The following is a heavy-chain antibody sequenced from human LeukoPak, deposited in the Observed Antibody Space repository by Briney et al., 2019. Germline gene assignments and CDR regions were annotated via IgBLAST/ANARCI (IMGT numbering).Heavy chain of an antibody. CDR3: ARHLYSTSSFDY. V-gene: IGHV5-10-1*01. J-gene: IGHJ4*02. CDR1: GYSFTNYW. CDR2: IDPSDSYT. Sequence: PGESLQISCQGSGYSFTNYWISWVRQVPGKGLEWMGRIDPSDSYTNYSPSFQGHVIISADKSISTAYLQWSSLKASDTAMYYCARHLYSTSSFDYWGQGTLVTVSS. D-gene: IGHD6-13*01.